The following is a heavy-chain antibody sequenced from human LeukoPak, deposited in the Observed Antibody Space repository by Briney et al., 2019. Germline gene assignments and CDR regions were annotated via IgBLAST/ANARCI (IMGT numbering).Heavy chain of an antibody. J-gene: IGHJ4*02. V-gene: IGHV3-74*01. D-gene: IGHD6-25*01. CDR3: AKDPFSGYLDY. CDR1: GFPFSSYW. Sequence: GGSLRLSCTVSGFPFSSYWMHWVRQAPGKGLVWVSRLSTDGSTSSYADSVKGRFTISRDNSKNTLYLQMNSLRAEDTAVYYCAKDPFSGYLDYWGQGTLVTVSS. CDR2: LSTDGSTS.